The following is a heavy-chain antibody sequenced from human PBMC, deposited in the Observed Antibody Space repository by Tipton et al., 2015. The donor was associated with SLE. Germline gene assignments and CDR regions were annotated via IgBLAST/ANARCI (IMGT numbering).Heavy chain of an antibody. CDR3: AREIAVAGTRWYFDY. J-gene: IGHJ4*02. CDR1: GGSISSSNW. D-gene: IGHD6-19*01. CDR2: IYHSGST. Sequence: TLSLTCAVSGGSISSSNWWSWVRQPPGKGLEWIGEIYHSGSTNYNPSLKSRVTISVDTSKNQFSLKLSSVTAADTAVYYCAREIAVAGTRWYFDYWGQGTLVTVSS. V-gene: IGHV4-4*02.